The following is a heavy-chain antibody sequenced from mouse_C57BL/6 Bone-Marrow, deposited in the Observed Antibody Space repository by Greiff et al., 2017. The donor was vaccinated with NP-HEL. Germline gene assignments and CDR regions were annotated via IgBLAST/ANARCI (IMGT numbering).Heavy chain of an antibody. CDR3: ARRTIDYGWDYFDY. CDR2: IYPGDGDT. D-gene: IGHD1-1*01. Sequence: VQLQQSGPELVKPGASVKISCKASGYAFSSSWMNWVKQRPGKGLEWIGRIYPGDGDTNYNGKFKGKATLTADKSSSTAYMQLSSLTSEDSAVYFCARRTIDYGWDYFDYWGQGTTLTGSS. V-gene: IGHV1-82*01. J-gene: IGHJ2*01. CDR1: GYAFSSSW.